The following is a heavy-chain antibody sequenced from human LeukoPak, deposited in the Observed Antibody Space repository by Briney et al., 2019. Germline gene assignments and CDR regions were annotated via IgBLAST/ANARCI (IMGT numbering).Heavy chain of an antibody. CDR3: AELGITMIGGV. Sequence: GGSLRLSCAASGFTFDRYTLHWVRQSPGKGLEWVSLINRRGHTYYADSVKGRFTISRDNSRNSLYLQMNSLRAEDTAVYYCAELGITMIGGVWGKGTTVTISS. CDR2: INRRGHT. D-gene: IGHD3-10*02. J-gene: IGHJ6*04. V-gene: IGHV3-43*01. CDR1: GFTFDRYT.